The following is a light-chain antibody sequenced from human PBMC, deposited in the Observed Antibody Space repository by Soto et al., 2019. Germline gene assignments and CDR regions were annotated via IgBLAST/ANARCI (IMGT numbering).Light chain of an antibody. J-gene: IGKJ5*01. CDR1: QDISNY. CDR3: QQYDNFPRAIN. V-gene: IGKV1-33*01. CDR2: DAS. Sequence: DLQMTQSPSSLSASVGDRVTIACQASQDISNYLHWYQQKPGKAPKLLIYDASNLETGVPSRFSGSGSGTDFTFTISSLQPEDIATYYCQQYDNFPRAINFGQGTRLEI.